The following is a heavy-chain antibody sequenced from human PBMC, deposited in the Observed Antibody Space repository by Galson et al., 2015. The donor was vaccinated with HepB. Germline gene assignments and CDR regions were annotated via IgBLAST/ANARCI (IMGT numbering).Heavy chain of an antibody. CDR2: INPNSGGT. CDR1: GYTFTGYY. CDR3: ARGWELLDNWFDP. Sequence: QSGAEVKKPGESLKVSCKASGYTFTGYYMHWVRQAPGQGLEWMGWINPNSGGTNYAQKFQGRVTMTRDTSISTAYMELSRLRSDDTAVYYCARGWELLDNWFDPWGQGTLVTASS. D-gene: IGHD1-26*01. V-gene: IGHV1-2*02. J-gene: IGHJ5*02.